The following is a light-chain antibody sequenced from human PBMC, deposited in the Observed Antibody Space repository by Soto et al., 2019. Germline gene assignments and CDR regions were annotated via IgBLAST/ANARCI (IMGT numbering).Light chain of an antibody. J-gene: IGLJ1*01. CDR1: SSDVGGYNC. CDR3: CSYTGSSTYV. V-gene: IGLV2-14*01. CDR2: DVN. Sequence: QSALTQPASVSGSPGQSITISCTGTSSDVGGYNCVSWYQQHPDRAPKLLIYDVNNRPSGVSNRFSGSKSGNTASLTISGLQAEDEADYYCCSYTGSSTYVFGTGTKVTVL.